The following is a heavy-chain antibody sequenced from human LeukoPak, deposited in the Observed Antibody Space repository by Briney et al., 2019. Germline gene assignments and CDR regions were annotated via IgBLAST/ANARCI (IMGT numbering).Heavy chain of an antibody. Sequence: SVKVCCKASGCTFSSYTISWVRQAPAPGLEWMGRIIPILGIANYAQKFQGRVTITADKSTSTAYMELSSLRSEDTAVYYCARGNTVTTGWCDPWGQGTLVTVSS. J-gene: IGHJ5*02. CDR1: GCTFSSYT. CDR2: IIPILGIA. CDR3: ARGNTVTTGWCDP. V-gene: IGHV1-69*02. D-gene: IGHD4-17*01.